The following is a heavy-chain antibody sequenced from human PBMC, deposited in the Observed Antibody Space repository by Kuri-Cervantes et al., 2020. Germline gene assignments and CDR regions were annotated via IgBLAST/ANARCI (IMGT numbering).Heavy chain of an antibody. CDR1: GFTFSSYA. J-gene: IGHJ4*02. Sequence: GESLKISCAASGFTFSSYAMSWVRQAPGKGLEWVSAISGSGGSTYYADSVKGRFTISRDNSKNTLYLQMNCLRAEDTAVYYCAREDTRRTLDSWGQGTLVTVSS. CDR3: AREDTRRTLDS. CDR2: ISGSGGST. D-gene: IGHD5-18*01. V-gene: IGHV3-23*01.